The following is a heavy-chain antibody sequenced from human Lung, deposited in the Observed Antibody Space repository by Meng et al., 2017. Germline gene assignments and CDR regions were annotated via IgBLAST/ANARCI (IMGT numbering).Heavy chain of an antibody. D-gene: IGHD6-19*01. CDR2: INTNTGDP. V-gene: IGHV7-4-1*02. CDR3: ARKKWLATGEVH. CDR1: GYTFTNYA. J-gene: IGHJ4*02. Sequence: QVQLVQSGSELKKPVASVMISCKASGYTFTNYAMNWVRQAPGQGLEWMGWINTNTGDPTYAQGFTGRFVFSLDISVSTAYLQISSLKTEDTAVYYCARKKWLATGEVHWGQGTLVTVSS.